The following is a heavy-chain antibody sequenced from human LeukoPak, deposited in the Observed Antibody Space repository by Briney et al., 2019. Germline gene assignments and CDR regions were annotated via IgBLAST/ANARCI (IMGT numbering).Heavy chain of an antibody. D-gene: IGHD1-1*01. V-gene: IGHV3-30-3*01. Sequence: GGSLRLSCAASGFTFINYPINWVRQAPCKCLEWMAVMSYNGNNKYYADSVKGRFTISRDNSNTTLYLQMDRLVPGDTAVYYCARGASGTFSWFDSWGQGTLVNVSS. J-gene: IGHJ5*01. CDR3: ARGASGTFSWFDS. CDR1: GFTFINYP. CDR2: MSYNGNNK.